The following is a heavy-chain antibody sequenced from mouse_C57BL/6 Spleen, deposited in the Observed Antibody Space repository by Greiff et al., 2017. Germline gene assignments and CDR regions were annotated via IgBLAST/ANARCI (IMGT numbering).Heavy chain of an antibody. CDR2: ISSGGSYT. D-gene: IGHD2-1*01. CDR1: GFTFSSYG. CDR3: ARLGNYYFDY. J-gene: IGHJ2*01. Sequence: EVMLVESGGDLVKPGGSLKLSCVASGFTFSSYGMSWVRQTPDKRLEWVATISSGGSYTYYPDSVKGRFTISRDNAKNTLYLQMSSLKSEDTAMYYCARLGNYYFDYWGQGTTLTVSS. V-gene: IGHV5-6*01.